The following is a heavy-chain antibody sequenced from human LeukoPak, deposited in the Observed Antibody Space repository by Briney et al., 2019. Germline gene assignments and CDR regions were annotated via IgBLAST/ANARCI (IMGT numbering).Heavy chain of an antibody. CDR1: GGSISSYY. D-gene: IGHD3-9*01. CDR2: IYYRGTT. CDR3: ARGFGYFDWFPVY. V-gene: IGHV4-59*01. Sequence: SETLSLTCTVSGGSISSYYWSWIRQPPGKGLEWIGYIYYRGTTNYNPSLKSRVTISVDTSKNQFSLKLNSVTPADTAVYYCARGFGYFDWFPVYWGQGTLVTVSS. J-gene: IGHJ4*02.